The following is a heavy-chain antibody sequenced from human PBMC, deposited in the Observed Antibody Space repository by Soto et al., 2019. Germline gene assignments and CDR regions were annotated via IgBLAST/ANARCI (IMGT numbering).Heavy chain of an antibody. Sequence: QVQLVQSGAEVKKPGASVKVSCQASGYSFSDYAINWVRQAPGQGLEWMGWVRPISGNTGFAVKSQRRVALTRSLSRGTAFMVLSSVRADETAVYFWACDSRVYGGNVLAGAFDFWGQGTVVTVSS. J-gene: IGHJ3*01. CDR2: VRPISGNT. CDR1: GYSFSDYA. V-gene: IGHV1-8*01. D-gene: IGHD5-12*01. CDR3: ACDSRVYGGNVLAGAFDF.